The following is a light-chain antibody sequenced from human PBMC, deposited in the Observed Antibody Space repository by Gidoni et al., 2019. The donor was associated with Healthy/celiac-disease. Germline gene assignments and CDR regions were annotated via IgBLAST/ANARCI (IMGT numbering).Light chain of an antibody. Sequence: QAGLTQPPSVSKGLRPTATLTCTGNSNNVRNQGAAWMQQHQGHPPKLLSYRNNNRPSGISERLSASRSGNTASLTITGLQPEDEADYYCSAWDSSLSAWVFGGGTKLTVL. CDR1: SNNVRNQG. J-gene: IGLJ3*02. CDR3: SAWDSSLSAWV. V-gene: IGLV10-54*01. CDR2: RNN.